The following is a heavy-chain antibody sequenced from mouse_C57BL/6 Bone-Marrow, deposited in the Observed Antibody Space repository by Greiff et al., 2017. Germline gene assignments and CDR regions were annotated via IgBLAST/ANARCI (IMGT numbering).Heavy chain of an antibody. Sequence: DVKLVESGGGLVQPGGSLKLSCAASGFTFSDYYMYWVRQTPEKRLEWVAYISNGGGSTYYPDTVKGRFTISRDNAKNTLYLQMSRLKSEDTAMYYCAREDYYGSSLRFAYWGQGTLVTVSA. J-gene: IGHJ3*01. CDR2: ISNGGGST. CDR1: GFTFSDYY. D-gene: IGHD1-1*01. CDR3: AREDYYGSSLRFAY. V-gene: IGHV5-12*01.